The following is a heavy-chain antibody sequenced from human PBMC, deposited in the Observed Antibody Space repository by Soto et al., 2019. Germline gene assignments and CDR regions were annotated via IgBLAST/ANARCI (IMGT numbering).Heavy chain of an antibody. D-gene: IGHD1-1*01. CDR3: ARRYGYSFDY. J-gene: IGHJ4*02. V-gene: IGHV4-59*08. Sequence: SETLSLTCTVSGGSISSYYWSWIRQPPGKGLEWIGYIYYSGSTNYNPSLKSRVTISVDTSKNQFSLKLSFVTAADTAVYYCARRYGYSFDYWGQGTLVTVSS. CDR2: IYYSGST. CDR1: GGSISSYY.